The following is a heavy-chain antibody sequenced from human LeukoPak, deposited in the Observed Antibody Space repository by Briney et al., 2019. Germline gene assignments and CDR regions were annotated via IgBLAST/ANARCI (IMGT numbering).Heavy chain of an antibody. CDR2: ISAYNGNT. CDR1: GGTFSSYA. CDR3: ARDSGIAAAGTGDY. D-gene: IGHD6-13*01. V-gene: IGHV1-18*01. J-gene: IGHJ4*02. Sequence: ASVKVSCKASGGTFSSYAISWVRQAPGQGLEWMGWISAYNGNTNYAQKLQGRVTMTTDTSTNTAYMELRSLRSDDTAVYYCARDSGIAAAGTGDYWGQGTLVTVSS.